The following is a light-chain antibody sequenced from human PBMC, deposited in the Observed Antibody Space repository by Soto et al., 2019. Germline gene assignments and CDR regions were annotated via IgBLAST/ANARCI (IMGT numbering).Light chain of an antibody. CDR2: ATS. J-gene: IGKJ4*01. CDR3: QKYNSAPLT. Sequence: DVLVTQSPSSLSAFVEDRVTITCRASQGIAPYLAWFQQKPGKVPKLLIYATSTLQSGVPSRFSGSGSGTDFTLTISSLQPEDVGTYYCQKYNSAPLTFGGGTKVEIK. V-gene: IGKV1-27*01. CDR1: QGIAPY.